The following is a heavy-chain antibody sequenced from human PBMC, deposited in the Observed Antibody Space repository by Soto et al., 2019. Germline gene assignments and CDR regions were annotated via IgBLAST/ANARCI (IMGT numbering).Heavy chain of an antibody. V-gene: IGHV1-69*01. J-gene: IGHJ6*02. CDR2: IIPIPGTA. D-gene: IGHD2-2*01. CDR1: GGTFGSYA. Sequence: QVQLVQSGAEVKKPGSSVKVSCKASGGTFGSYAISWVRQAPGQGLEWMGGIIPIPGTANYAQKFQGRVTITADESTSTAYMEPRSLRSEDSAVYYCARSQGSSTSLEIYYDDYYGMDVWGQGTTVTVSS. CDR3: ARSQGSSTSLEIYYDDYYGMDV.